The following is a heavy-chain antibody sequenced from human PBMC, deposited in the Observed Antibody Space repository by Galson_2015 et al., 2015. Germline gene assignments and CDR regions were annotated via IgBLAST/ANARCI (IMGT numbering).Heavy chain of an antibody. Sequence: SVKVSCKASGYTFTSYAMNWVRQAPGQGLEWMGWINTNTGNPTYAQGFTGRFVFSLDTSVSTAYLQISSLKAEDTAVYYCARVLSGGSCYGCDWFDPWGQGTLVTVSS. CDR1: GYTFTSYA. CDR3: ARVLSGGSCYGCDWFDP. CDR2: INTNTGNP. J-gene: IGHJ5*02. D-gene: IGHD2-15*01. V-gene: IGHV7-4-1*02.